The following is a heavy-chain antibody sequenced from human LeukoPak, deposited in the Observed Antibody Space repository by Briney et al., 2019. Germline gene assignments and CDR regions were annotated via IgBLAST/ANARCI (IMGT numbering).Heavy chain of an antibody. J-gene: IGHJ4*02. Sequence: GGSLRLSCAASGFTVSSNYMSWVRQAPGKGLEWVSVIYSGGSTYYADSVKGRFTISRDNSKNTLYLQMNSLRAEDTAVYYCAKLGMGYCSSTSCSIFDYWGQGTLVTVSS. CDR2: IYSGGST. CDR1: GFTVSSNY. CDR3: AKLGMGYCSSTSCSIFDY. V-gene: IGHV3-53*05. D-gene: IGHD2-2*01.